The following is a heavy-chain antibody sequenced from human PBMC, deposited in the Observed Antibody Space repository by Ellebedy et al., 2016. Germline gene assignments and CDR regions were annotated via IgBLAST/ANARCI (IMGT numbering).Heavy chain of an antibody. Sequence: GESLKISXKGSGYSFTSYWIGWVRPMPGKGLEWMGIIYPGDSDTRYSPSFQGQVTISADKSISTAYLQWSSLKASDIAMYYCARTDWLLSEYYFDYWGQGTLVTVSS. D-gene: IGHD3-9*01. J-gene: IGHJ4*02. V-gene: IGHV5-51*01. CDR2: IYPGDSDT. CDR3: ARTDWLLSEYYFDY. CDR1: GYSFTSYW.